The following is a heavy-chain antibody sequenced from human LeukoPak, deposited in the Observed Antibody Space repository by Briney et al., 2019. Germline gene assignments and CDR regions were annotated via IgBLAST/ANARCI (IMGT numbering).Heavy chain of an antibody. CDR2: IYYSGTT. J-gene: IGHJ3*02. V-gene: IGHV4-39*07. D-gene: IGHD1-26*01. CDR1: GDSISSTSYY. Sequence: PSETLSLTCTVSGDSISSTSYYWGWIRQSPGKGLEWIGSIYYSGTTYYNASLKSRVTISVDTSKNQFSLKLGSVTAADTAVYYCARRKGAPAAFDIWGQGTMVTVSS. CDR3: ARRKGAPAAFDI.